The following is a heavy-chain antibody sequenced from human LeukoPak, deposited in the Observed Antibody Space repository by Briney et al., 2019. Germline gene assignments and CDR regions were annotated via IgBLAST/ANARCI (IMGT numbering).Heavy chain of an antibody. CDR3: ARDSSWAFDY. CDR1: GFTFSSYS. D-gene: IGHD6-13*01. Sequence: GGSLRLSCAASGFTFSSYSMNWVRQAPGKGLEWVSSISSSSSYIYYADSVKGRFTISRDNAKNSVYLQMNSLRAEDTAVYYCARDSSWAFDYWGQGTLVTVSS. J-gene: IGHJ4*02. V-gene: IGHV3-21*06. CDR2: ISSSSSYI.